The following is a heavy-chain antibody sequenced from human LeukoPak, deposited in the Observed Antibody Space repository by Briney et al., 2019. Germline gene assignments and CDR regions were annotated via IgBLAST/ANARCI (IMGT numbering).Heavy chain of an antibody. CDR1: GYTFTGYY. V-gene: IGHV1-2*02. J-gene: IGHJ3*02. CDR2: INPNSGGT. Sequence: GASVKVSCKASGYTFTGYYMHWVRQAPGQGLEWMGWINPNSGGTNYAQKFQGRVTMTRDTSISTAYMELSRLRSDDTAVYYCARTIVGAANDAFDIWGQETMVTVSS. D-gene: IGHD1-26*01. CDR3: ARTIVGAANDAFDI.